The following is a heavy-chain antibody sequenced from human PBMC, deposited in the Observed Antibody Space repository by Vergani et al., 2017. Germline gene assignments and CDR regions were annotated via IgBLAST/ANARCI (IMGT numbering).Heavy chain of an antibody. D-gene: IGHD3-10*01. CDR1: GYTFTGYY. V-gene: IGHV1-2*02. Sequence: QVQLVQSGAEVKQPGASVKVSCEASGYTFTGYYMHWVRQAPGQGLEWMGWINPNSGSPNYAQKFQGRVTMTRDTYISTAYMELGRLRSDAAAVYYCARVGVVYGSGSYEDDYWGQGTLVTVSS. J-gene: IGHJ4*02. CDR3: ARVGVVYGSGSYEDDY. CDR2: INPNSGSP.